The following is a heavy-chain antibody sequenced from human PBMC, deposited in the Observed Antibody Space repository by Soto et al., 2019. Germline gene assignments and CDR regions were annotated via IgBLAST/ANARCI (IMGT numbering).Heavy chain of an antibody. J-gene: IGHJ4*02. V-gene: IGHV3-30*18. CDR1: GFTFSSYG. D-gene: IGHD6-19*01. CDR3: AKDLIRGWSGGRLEGLGY. Sequence: QVQLVESGGGVVQPGRSLRLSCAASGFTFSSYGMHWVRQAPGKGLEWVAVISYDGSNKYYADSVKGRFTISRDNSKNTLYLQMNSLRAEDTAVYYCAKDLIRGWSGGRLEGLGYWGQGTLVTVSS. CDR2: ISYDGSNK.